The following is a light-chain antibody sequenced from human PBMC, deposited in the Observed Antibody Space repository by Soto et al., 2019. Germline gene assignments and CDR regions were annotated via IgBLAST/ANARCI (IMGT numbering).Light chain of an antibody. Sequence: QAVVTQSPSASASLGASVKLTCTLSSGHSRYAIAWHQQQPEKGPRYLMKLNSDGSHSKGDGIPDRFSGSSSGAERYLTISSLQSEDEADYYCQTWDTAIQLFGGGTKLTVL. CDR1: SGHSRYA. J-gene: IGLJ3*02. V-gene: IGLV4-69*01. CDR2: LNSDGSH. CDR3: QTWDTAIQL.